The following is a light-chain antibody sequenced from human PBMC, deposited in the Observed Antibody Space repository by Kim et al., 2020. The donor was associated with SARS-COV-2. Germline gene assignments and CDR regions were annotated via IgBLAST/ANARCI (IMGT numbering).Light chain of an antibody. Sequence: DIQMTQSPSILSASVGDRVTITCRASQSISSWLAWYQQKPGKAPKLLIYKASSLESGVPSRFSGSGSGTEFTLTISSLQPDDFATYYCQQYNSYLLTFAGGTKVDIK. CDR2: KAS. J-gene: IGKJ4*01. V-gene: IGKV1-5*03. CDR3: QQYNSYLLT. CDR1: QSISSW.